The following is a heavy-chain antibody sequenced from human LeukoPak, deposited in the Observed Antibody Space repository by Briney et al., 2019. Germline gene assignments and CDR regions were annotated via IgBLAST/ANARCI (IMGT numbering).Heavy chain of an antibody. J-gene: IGHJ4*02. CDR3: AKDGTIWETTVVTAFDY. D-gene: IGHD4-23*01. Sequence: PGGSLRLSCAASGFTFSSYSMNWVRQAPGKGLEWVSSISSSSSYIYYADSVKGRFTISRDNAKNSLYLQMNSLRAEDTAVYYCAKDGTIWETTVVTAFDYWGQGTLVTVSS. V-gene: IGHV3-21*01. CDR1: GFTFSSYS. CDR2: ISSSSSYI.